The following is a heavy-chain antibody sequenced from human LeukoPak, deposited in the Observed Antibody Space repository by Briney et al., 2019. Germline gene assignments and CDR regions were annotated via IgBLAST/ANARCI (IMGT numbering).Heavy chain of an antibody. CDR2: IRSSSSTI. V-gene: IGHV3-48*01. CDR3: ATQYYYYGMDV. CDR1: GFTFSTYS. J-gene: IGHJ6*02. Sequence: GGSLRLSCAASGFTFSTYSMNWVRQAPGKGLEWISYIRSSSSTIYYADSVQGRFTISRDNAKNSLYLQMNSLRAEDTAVYYCATQYYYYGMDVWGQGTTVTVSS.